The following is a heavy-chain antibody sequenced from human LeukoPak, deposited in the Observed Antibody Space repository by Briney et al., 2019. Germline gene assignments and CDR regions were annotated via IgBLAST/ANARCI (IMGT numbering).Heavy chain of an antibody. Sequence: GGSLRLSCAASGFTFSSYAMSWVRQAPGKGLEWVSAISGSGGSTYYADSAKGRFTISRDNSKNTLYLQMNSLRAEDTAVYYCAKGLSIVGATYDYWGQGTLVTVSS. CDR1: GFTFSSYA. CDR3: AKGLSIVGATYDY. CDR2: ISGSGGST. V-gene: IGHV3-23*01. D-gene: IGHD1-26*01. J-gene: IGHJ4*02.